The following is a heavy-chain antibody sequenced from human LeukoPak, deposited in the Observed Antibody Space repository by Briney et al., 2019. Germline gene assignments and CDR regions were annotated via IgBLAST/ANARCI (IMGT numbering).Heavy chain of an antibody. CDR2: ISGSGGST. Sequence: GGSLRLSCAGSGFTFSSYAMSWVRQAPGKGLEWVSAISGSGGSTYYADSVKGRFTISRDNSKNTLYLQMNSLRAEDTAVYYCAQKGRYGEYDYWGQGTLVTVSS. V-gene: IGHV3-23*01. CDR1: GFTFSSYA. CDR3: AQKGRYGEYDY. D-gene: IGHD1-26*01. J-gene: IGHJ4*02.